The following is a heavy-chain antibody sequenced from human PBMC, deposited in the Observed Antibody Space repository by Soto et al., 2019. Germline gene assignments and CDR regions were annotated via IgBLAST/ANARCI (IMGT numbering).Heavy chain of an antibody. J-gene: IGHJ4*02. D-gene: IGHD1-20*01. V-gene: IGHV1-69*13. CDR1: GGTFSSYA. CDR2: IIPIIGTT. Sequence: ASVKVSCKASGGTFSSYAISWVQQAPGQGLEWMGGIIPIIGTTNYAQNFQGRVTMTADASTSTAYMELRSLRSEDTAVYYCARDAAIGMNDYWGQGTLVTVSS. CDR3: ARDAAIGMNDY.